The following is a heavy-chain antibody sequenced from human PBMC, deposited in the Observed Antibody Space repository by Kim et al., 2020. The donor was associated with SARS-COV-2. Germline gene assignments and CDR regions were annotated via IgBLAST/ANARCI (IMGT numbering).Heavy chain of an antibody. Sequence: GGSLRLSCAASGFTFSPYSMNWVRQAPGKGLEWIAHINSVLNAIEYADSVRGRFTVSRDNAKNTLFLQMSSLRAEDTAVYYCARDAQGSSVYYYWFDYWGQGTLVTVSP. V-gene: IGHV3-48*04. CDR2: INSVLNAI. J-gene: IGHJ4*02. CDR3: ARDAQGSSVYYYWFDY. D-gene: IGHD3-22*01. CDR1: GFTFSPYS.